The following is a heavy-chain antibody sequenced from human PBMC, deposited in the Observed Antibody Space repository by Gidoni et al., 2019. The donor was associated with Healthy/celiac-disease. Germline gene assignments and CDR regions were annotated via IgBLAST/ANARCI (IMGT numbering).Heavy chain of an antibody. J-gene: IGHJ4*02. CDR2: IKSKTDGGTT. Sequence: EVQLVEAGGGVVKHGGSLRRSCAASGFTFSNAWMSWVRQAPGKGLEWVGRIKSKTDGGTTDYAVPVKGRFTISRDDSKSTLYLQMNSLKTEDTAVYYCTTDTQQWLVRRYYFDYWGQGTLVTVSS. CDR1: GFTFSNAW. V-gene: IGHV3-15*01. CDR3: TTDTQQWLVRRYYFDY. D-gene: IGHD6-19*01.